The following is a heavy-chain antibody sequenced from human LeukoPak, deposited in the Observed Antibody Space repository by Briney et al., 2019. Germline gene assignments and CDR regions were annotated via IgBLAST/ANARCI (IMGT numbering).Heavy chain of an antibody. J-gene: IGHJ4*02. D-gene: IGHD1-1*01. V-gene: IGHV3-7*01. Sequence: GGSLRLSCAASGFSFSDYDMHWVRQAPGKGLEWVANIKQDGSEKYYVDSVKGRFTISRDNAKNSLYLQLNSLIADDTAVYYCARDHDWTYVDYWGQGTLDTVSS. CDR3: ARDHDWTYVDY. CDR2: IKQDGSEK. CDR1: GFSFSDYD.